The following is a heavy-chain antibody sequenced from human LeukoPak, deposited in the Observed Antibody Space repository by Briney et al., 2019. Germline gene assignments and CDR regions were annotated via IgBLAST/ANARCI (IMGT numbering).Heavy chain of an antibody. CDR1: GFTVSSNY. Sequence: GGSLRLSCAASGFTVSSNYMSWVRQAPGKGLEWVSVIYSGGSTYYADSVKGRFTISRDNSKNTLYLQMSSLRAEDTAVYYCARDWGFGELLGYWGQGTLVTVSS. D-gene: IGHD3-10*01. V-gene: IGHV3-53*01. CDR3: ARDWGFGELLGY. CDR2: IYSGGST. J-gene: IGHJ4*02.